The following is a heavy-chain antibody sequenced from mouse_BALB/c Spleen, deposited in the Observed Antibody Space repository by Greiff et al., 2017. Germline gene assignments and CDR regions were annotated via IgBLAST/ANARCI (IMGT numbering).Heavy chain of an antibody. J-gene: IGHJ4*01. V-gene: IGHV2-9*02. D-gene: IGHD1-1*01. CDR1: GFSLTSYG. Sequence: VQLQESGPGLVAPSQSLSITCTVSGFSLTSYGVHWVRQPPGKGLEWLGVIWAGGSTNYNSALMSRLSISQDNSKSQVFLQMNSLQTDDTAMYYCARTPPFYGSRGGSAMDYWGQGTSVTGSS. CDR2: IWAGGST. CDR3: ARTPPFYGSRGGSAMDY.